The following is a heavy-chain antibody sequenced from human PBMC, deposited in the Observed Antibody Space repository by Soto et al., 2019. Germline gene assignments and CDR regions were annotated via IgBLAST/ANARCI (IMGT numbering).Heavy chain of an antibody. J-gene: IGHJ4*02. Sequence: EVQLVESGGGLVQPGGSPRLSCEASGFSFSSYWMLWVRQDPGKGLLWVARVSPDGGGTSYADSVKGRFTIFRDNAKNTVYLQMSSLRVEDTAVYFCARGRWELLPSDWGQGTLVSVSS. D-gene: IGHD1-26*01. CDR2: VSPDGGGT. CDR1: GFSFSSYW. CDR3: ARGRWELLPSD. V-gene: IGHV3-74*01.